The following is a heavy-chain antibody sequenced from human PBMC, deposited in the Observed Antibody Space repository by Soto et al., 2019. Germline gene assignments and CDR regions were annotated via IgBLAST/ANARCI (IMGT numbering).Heavy chain of an antibody. Sequence: PXESLSLPCTVPGGSISSYYWSWIRQPPGKGLDWIGYIYHSGSTYYNPSLKSRVTISVDTSKNQFYLKLSYVTAADTAVYYCARATKVPTRVHYFDYWGQGTLVTVSS. D-gene: IGHD4-17*01. CDR3: ARATKVPTRVHYFDY. J-gene: IGHJ4*02. CDR2: IYHSGST. CDR1: GGSISSYY. V-gene: IGHV4-59*08.